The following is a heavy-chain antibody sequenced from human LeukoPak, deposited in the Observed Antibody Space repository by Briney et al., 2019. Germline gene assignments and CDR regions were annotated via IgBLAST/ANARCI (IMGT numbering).Heavy chain of an antibody. D-gene: IGHD1-7*01. CDR3: GRRSRSTWNYRRGDY. CDR1: DGSISSGYYY. J-gene: IGHJ4*02. V-gene: IGHV4-39*01. Sequence: SETLSLTCSVSDGSISSGYYYWGWIRQPPGKGLQWIGCIYYSGSTYYKPSLKSRVTISVDASKNQFSLKLTSVTAADTAVYYCGRRSRSTWNYRRGDYWGQGTLVTVSS. CDR2: IYYSGST.